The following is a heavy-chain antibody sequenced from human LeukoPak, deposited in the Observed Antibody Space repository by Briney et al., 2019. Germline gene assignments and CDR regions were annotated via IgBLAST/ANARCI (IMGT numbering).Heavy chain of an antibody. J-gene: IGHJ4*02. Sequence: PGGSLRLSCAASGFTFSSYEMNWVRQAPGKGLEWVSYISSSGSTIYYADSVKGRFTISRDNAKNSLYLQMNSLRAEDTAVYYCAREVMVRGVQVYDYWGQGTLVTVSS. CDR3: AREVMVRGVQVYDY. CDR1: GFTFSSYE. D-gene: IGHD3-10*01. V-gene: IGHV3-48*03. CDR2: ISSSGSTI.